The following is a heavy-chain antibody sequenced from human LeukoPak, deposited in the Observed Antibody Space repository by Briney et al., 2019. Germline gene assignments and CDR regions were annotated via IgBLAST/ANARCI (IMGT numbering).Heavy chain of an antibody. J-gene: IGHJ6*03. D-gene: IGHD3-3*01. CDR1: GFTFSSYS. Sequence: GGSLRLSCAASGFTFSSYSMNWVRQAPGKGLEWVLSISSSSSFIYYADSLKGRFTISRDNARNSLYLQMNSLRAEDTAVYYCARNYDFWSSPRGYMDVWGKGTTVTVSS. CDR2: ISSSSSFI. CDR3: ARNYDFWSSPRGYMDV. V-gene: IGHV3-21*01.